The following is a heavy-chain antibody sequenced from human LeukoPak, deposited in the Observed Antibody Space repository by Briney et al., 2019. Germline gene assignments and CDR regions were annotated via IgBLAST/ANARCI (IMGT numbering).Heavy chain of an antibody. CDR1: GFTFSSYS. D-gene: IGHD1-26*01. V-gene: IGHV3-21*01. CDR2: ISSSSSYI. J-gene: IGHJ6*03. Sequence: GGSLRLSCAASGFTFSSYSMNWVRQAPGKGLEWVSSISSSSSYIYYADSVKGRFTISRDNAKNSLYLQMNSLRAEDTAVYYCARDYSGSYPAYYYYYMDVWGKGTTVTVSS. CDR3: ARDYSGSYPAYYYYYMDV.